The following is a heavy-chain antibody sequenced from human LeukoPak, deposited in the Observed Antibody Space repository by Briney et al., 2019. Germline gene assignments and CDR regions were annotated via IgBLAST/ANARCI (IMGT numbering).Heavy chain of an antibody. J-gene: IGHJ4*02. CDR2: IIPIFGTA. Sequence: VASVKVSCKASGGTFSSDAISWVRQAPGQGLEWMGGIIPIFGTATYAQKFQGRVTITADESTSTAYMELSSLRSEDTAVYYRARVVAAAGKEVDYWGQGTLVTVSS. CDR1: GGTFSSDA. V-gene: IGHV1-69*13. D-gene: IGHD6-13*01. CDR3: ARVVAAAGKEVDY.